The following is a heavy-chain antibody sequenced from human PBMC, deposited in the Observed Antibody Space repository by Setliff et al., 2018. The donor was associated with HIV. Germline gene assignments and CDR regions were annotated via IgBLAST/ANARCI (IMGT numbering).Heavy chain of an antibody. V-gene: IGHV3-15*01. CDR1: GFTFSDAW. CDR2: IKSKTDGGTT. CDR3: TSGASLLGAKEVFFDY. D-gene: IGHD1-26*01. J-gene: IGHJ4*02. Sequence: GGSLRLSCAASGFTFSDAWMTWVRQAPGKGLEWVGRIKSKTDGGTTEYAAPVKGRFSISRDDSKNTLSLQMNSLKIEDTAVYYCTSGASLLGAKEVFFDYWGQGALVTVSS.